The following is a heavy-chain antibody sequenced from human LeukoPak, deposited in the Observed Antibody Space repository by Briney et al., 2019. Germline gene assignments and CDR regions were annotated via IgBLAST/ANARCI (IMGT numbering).Heavy chain of an antibody. D-gene: IGHD1-26*01. CDR3: ARVGGVEWELLRNDAFDI. Sequence: PWGSLRLSCAASGFTFSSYWMSWVRQAPGKGLEWVANIKQDGSEKYYVDSVKGRFTISRDNAKNSLYLQMNSLRAEDTAVYYCARVGGVEWELLRNDAFDIWGQGTMVTVSS. V-gene: IGHV3-7*01. CDR1: GFTFSSYW. J-gene: IGHJ3*02. CDR2: IKQDGSEK.